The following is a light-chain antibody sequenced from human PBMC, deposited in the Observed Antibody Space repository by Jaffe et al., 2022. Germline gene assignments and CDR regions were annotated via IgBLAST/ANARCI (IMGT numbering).Light chain of an antibody. CDR3: NSRDSSGKTV. J-gene: IGLJ2*01. CDR1: SLRSYY. CDR2: GKN. V-gene: IGLV3-19*01. Sequence: SSELTQDPAVSVALGQTVRITCQGDSLRSYYASWYQQKPGQAPVLVIYGKNNRPSGIPDRFSGSSSGNTASLTITGAQAEDEADYYCNSRDSSGKTVFGGGTKLTVL.